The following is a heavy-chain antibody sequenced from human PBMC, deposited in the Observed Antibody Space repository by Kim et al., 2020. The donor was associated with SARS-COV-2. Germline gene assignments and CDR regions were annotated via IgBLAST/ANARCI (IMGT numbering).Heavy chain of an antibody. V-gene: IGHV1-2*02. CDR1: GYTFTGYY. J-gene: IGHJ4*02. CDR2: INPNSGGT. CDR3: ARRFPYSSSWYYFDY. Sequence: ASVKVSCKASGYTFTGYYMHWVRQAPGQGLEWMGWINPNSGGTNYAQKFQGRVTMTRDTSISTAYMELSRLRSDDTAVYYCARRFPYSSSWYYFDYWGQGTLVTVSS. D-gene: IGHD6-13*01.